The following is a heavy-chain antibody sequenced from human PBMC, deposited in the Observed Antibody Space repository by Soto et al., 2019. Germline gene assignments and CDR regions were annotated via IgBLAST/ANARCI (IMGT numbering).Heavy chain of an antibody. V-gene: IGHV3-23*01. CDR1: GFTFSSYA. CDR2: ISGSGGST. J-gene: IGHJ6*03. Sequence: GGSLRLSCAASGFTFSSYAMSWVRQAPGKGLEWVSAISGSGGSTYYADSVKGRFTISRDNSKNTLYLQMNSLRAEDTAVYYCAKDEGYCSSTSCYLGYYMDVWGKGTTVTVSS. D-gene: IGHD2-2*01. CDR3: AKDEGYCSSTSCYLGYYMDV.